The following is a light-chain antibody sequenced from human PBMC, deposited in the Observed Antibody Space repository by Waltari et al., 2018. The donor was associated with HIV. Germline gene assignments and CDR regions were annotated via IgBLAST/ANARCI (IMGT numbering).Light chain of an antibody. Sequence: QSALTQPASVSGSPGQSITISCIGTSNDIGTYNYVSWYQQHPGRAPKLIIFEVSHRPSGVSNRFSGSKSGNTASLTISGLQAEDEADYHCSSYTTTSTPVFGGGTKLTVL. CDR3: SSYTTTSTPV. J-gene: IGLJ2*01. CDR2: EVS. V-gene: IGLV2-14*01. CDR1: SNDIGTYNY.